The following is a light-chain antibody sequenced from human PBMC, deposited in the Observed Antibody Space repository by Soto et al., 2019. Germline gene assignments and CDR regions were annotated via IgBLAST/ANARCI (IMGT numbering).Light chain of an antibody. CDR1: SSDVGGYNY. J-gene: IGLJ1*01. CDR3: SSYTRSSTYV. Sequence: QSVLTQPASVSGSPGQSITISCTGTSSDVGGYNYVSWYRQHPGRAPKLMIYDVSNRPSGVSNRFSGSKSGNTACLTISGVQAEDVADYYCSSYTRSSTYVFGTGTKVTVL. V-gene: IGLV2-14*01. CDR2: DVS.